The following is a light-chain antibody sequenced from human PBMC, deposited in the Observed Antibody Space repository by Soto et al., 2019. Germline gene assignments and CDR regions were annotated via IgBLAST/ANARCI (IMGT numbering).Light chain of an antibody. V-gene: IGLV1-44*01. CDR2: KDN. CDR3: AAWDASLSGVV. J-gene: IGLJ2*01. CDR1: SSNIGRNT. Sequence: QSVLTQPPSASGTPGQRVTISRTGGSSNIGRNTVNWYQQLPGTAPKLLMYKDNQRPSGVPDRFSGSKSGTSASLAISGLQSEDEADYYCAAWDASLSGVVFGGGTKVTVL.